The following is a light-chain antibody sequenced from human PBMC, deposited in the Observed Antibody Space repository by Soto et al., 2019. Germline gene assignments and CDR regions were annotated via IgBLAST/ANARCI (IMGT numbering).Light chain of an antibody. CDR3: QQRST. V-gene: IGKV2-40*01. Sequence: DLVMTQIPRSVPVPPGEPGSIXXRSSQSLLDSDDGNTYLDWYLQKPGXSQQLLIYMLSARASGVPDRFSGSGSGTDFTLTISSLEPEDFAVYYCQQRSTFGQGTRL. J-gene: IGKJ5*01. CDR1: QSLLDSDDGNTY. CDR2: MLS.